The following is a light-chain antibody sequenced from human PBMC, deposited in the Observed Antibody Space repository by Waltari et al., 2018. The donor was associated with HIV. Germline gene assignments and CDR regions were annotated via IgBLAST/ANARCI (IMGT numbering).Light chain of an antibody. CDR1: QNVDNW. Sequence: DIQMTQSPSTLSASVGDRVIITCRSSQNVDNWLAWYQQRPGSAPKVLIYKTSTLQTGVPSSFSGSGSGTEFSLTISSLQPDDFATYYCQQYKSYSLTFGQGTRLEIK. V-gene: IGKV1-5*03. CDR3: QQYKSYSLT. CDR2: KTS. J-gene: IGKJ5*01.